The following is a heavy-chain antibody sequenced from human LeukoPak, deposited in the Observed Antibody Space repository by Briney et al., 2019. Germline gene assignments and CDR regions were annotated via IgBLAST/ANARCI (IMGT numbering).Heavy chain of an antibody. J-gene: IGHJ4*02. Sequence: GGSLRLSCTASGFTFSGAWMTWVRQAPGKGLEWVANIREDGTEKNYVDSVRGRFTISRDNAKNSLFLQMSNLRDDDTAIYYCARHVGISFWGQGTLVTVSS. CDR1: GFTFSGAW. V-gene: IGHV3-7*01. D-gene: IGHD7-27*01. CDR2: IREDGTEK. CDR3: ARHVGISF.